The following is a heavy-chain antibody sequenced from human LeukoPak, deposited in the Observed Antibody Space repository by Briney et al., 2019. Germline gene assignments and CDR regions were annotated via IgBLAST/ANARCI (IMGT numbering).Heavy chain of an antibody. Sequence: GGSLRLSCAASGFTFSSYSMNWVRQAPGKGLEWVSSISSSSSYIYYADSVKGRFTISRDNAKNSLYLQMNSLRSDDTAVYYCARDEQWLVRGRLTLDYWGQGTLVTVSS. CDR2: ISSSSSYI. D-gene: IGHD6-19*01. J-gene: IGHJ4*02. CDR1: GFTFSSYS. V-gene: IGHV3-21*04. CDR3: ARDEQWLVRGRLTLDY.